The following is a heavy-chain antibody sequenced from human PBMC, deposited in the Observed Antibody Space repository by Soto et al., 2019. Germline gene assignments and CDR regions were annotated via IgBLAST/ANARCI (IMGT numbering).Heavy chain of an antibody. Sequence: SVKVSCKASGGTFSSYAISWVRQAPGQRLEWIGGIIPIFGTANYAQKFQGRVTITADKSTSTAYMELSSLRSEDTAVYYCARENEHIVVVTAMDYYYYGMDVWGQGTTVTVSS. CDR1: GGTFSSYA. V-gene: IGHV1-69*06. D-gene: IGHD2-21*02. CDR2: IIPIFGTA. J-gene: IGHJ6*02. CDR3: ARENEHIVVVTAMDYYYYGMDV.